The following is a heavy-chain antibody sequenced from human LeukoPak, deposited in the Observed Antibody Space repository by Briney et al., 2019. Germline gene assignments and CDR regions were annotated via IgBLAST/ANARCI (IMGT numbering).Heavy chain of an antibody. J-gene: IGHJ4*02. CDR1: GFTFSDYY. D-gene: IGHD3-10*01. CDR2: ISSSGSTI. CDR3: ARDLSNSYGSGSFSFGY. V-gene: IGHV3-11*01. Sequence: GSLRLSCAASGFTFSDYYMSWIRQAPGKGLEWVSYISSSGSTIYYADSVKGRFTISRDNAKNSLYLQMNSLRAEDTAVYYCARDLSNSYGSGSFSFGYWGQGTLVTVSS.